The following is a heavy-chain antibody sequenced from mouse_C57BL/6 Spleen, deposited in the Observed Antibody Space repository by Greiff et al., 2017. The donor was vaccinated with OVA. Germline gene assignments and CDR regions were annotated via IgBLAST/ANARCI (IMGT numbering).Heavy chain of an antibody. CDR2: IHPNSGST. CDR1: GYTFTSYW. Sequence: QVQLQQPGAELVKPGASVKLSCKASGYTFTSYWMHWVKQRPGQGLEWIGMIHPNSGSTNYNEKFKSKATLTVDKSSSTAYMQLSSLTSEDSAVYYCDPLNWDYAMDYWGQGTSVTVSS. J-gene: IGHJ4*01. CDR3: DPLNWDYAMDY. V-gene: IGHV1-64*01. D-gene: IGHD4-1*01.